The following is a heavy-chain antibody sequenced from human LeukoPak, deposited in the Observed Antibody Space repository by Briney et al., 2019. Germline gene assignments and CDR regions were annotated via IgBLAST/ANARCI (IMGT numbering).Heavy chain of an antibody. CDR3: ARGSIVATRFDY. Sequence: SETLSLTCTVSGGSISSYYWSWIRQPPGKGLEWIGYIYYSGSTNYNPSLKSRVTISVDTSKNQFSLKLSSVTAADTAVYYCARGSIVATRFDYWGQGTLVTVSS. CDR2: IYYSGST. D-gene: IGHD5-12*01. J-gene: IGHJ4*02. V-gene: IGHV4-59*01. CDR1: GGSISSYY.